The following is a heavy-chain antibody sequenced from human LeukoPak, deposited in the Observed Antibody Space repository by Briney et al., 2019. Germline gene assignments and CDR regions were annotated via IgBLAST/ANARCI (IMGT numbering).Heavy chain of an antibody. Sequence: SETLSLTCTVSGGSISGYYWSWIRQPAGKGLEWIGRIYTSGNTNYNPSLKSRLTMSVDTSKNQFSLKLSSVTAADTAVYYCASSNIAARDWYFDLWGRGTLVTVSS. V-gene: IGHV4-4*07. D-gene: IGHD6-6*01. CDR1: GGSISGYY. CDR3: ASSNIAARDWYFDL. J-gene: IGHJ2*01. CDR2: IYTSGNT.